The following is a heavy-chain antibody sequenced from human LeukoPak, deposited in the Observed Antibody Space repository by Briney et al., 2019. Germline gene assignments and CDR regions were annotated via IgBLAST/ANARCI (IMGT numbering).Heavy chain of an antibody. J-gene: IGHJ4*02. CDR1: GGSISSYY. V-gene: IGHV4-4*07. CDR2: IYTSAST. Sequence: SETLSLTCTVSGGSISSYYWTWIRQPAGEGLDWIGRIYTSASTNYNPSLKCRVTMSVDTSKNQFSLKLSSVTAADTAVYYCAGRSFGQYDYWGQGTLVTVSS. D-gene: IGHD3-10*01. CDR3: AGRSFGQYDY.